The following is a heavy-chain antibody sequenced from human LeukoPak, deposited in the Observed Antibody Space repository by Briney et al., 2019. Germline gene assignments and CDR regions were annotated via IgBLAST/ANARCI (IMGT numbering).Heavy chain of an antibody. Sequence: SQTLSLTCTVSGGSISSGSYYWSWIRQPAGKGLEWIGRIYTSGSTNYNPSLKSRVTISVDTSKNQFSLKLSSVTAADTAVYYCARQRVSYFGYWGQGTLVTVSS. V-gene: IGHV4-61*02. CDR1: GGSISSGSYY. J-gene: IGHJ4*02. CDR3: ARQRVSYFGY. D-gene: IGHD3-10*01. CDR2: IYTSGST.